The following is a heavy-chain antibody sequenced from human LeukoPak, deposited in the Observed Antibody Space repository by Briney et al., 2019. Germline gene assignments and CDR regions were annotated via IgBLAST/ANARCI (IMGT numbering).Heavy chain of an antibody. CDR1: GGSISSGGYY. CDR2: IYYSGST. CDR3: ARDNGDYVDY. J-gene: IGHJ4*02. D-gene: IGHD4-17*01. Sequence: SQTLSLTCTVSGGSISSGGYYWSWIRQHPGKGLEWIGYIYYSGSTCYNPSLKSRVTISVDTSKNQFSLKLSSVTAADTAVYYCARDNGDYVDYWGQGTLVTVSS. V-gene: IGHV4-31*03.